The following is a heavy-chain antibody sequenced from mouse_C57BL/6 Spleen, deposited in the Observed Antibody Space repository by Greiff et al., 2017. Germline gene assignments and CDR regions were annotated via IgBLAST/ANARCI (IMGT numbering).Heavy chain of an antibody. J-gene: IGHJ2*01. CDR2: IYPGDGDT. V-gene: IGHV1-82*01. CDR1: GYAFSSSW. CDR3: AIDGSSFCLDY. D-gene: IGHD1-1*01. Sequence: VQLQQSGPGLVKPGATVSISCKASGYAFSSSWMNWVQQRPGKGLEWLGRIYPGDGDTNYNGNIKGKATRTEDKSSSTAFMQLSSLTAEDSAVYFCAIDGSSFCLDYWGQGTTLTVSS.